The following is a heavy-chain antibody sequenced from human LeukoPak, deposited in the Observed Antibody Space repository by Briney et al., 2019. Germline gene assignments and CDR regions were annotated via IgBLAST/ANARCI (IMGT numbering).Heavy chain of an antibody. J-gene: IGHJ2*01. D-gene: IGHD2-15*01. CDR2: IYYSGST. V-gene: IGHV4-59*01. CDR3: ARAPRYCSGGSCYYYWYFDS. Sequence: SETLSLTCTVSGGSISSYYWSWIRQPPGKGLEWIGYIYYSGSTNYNPSLKSRVTISVDTSKNQFSLKLSSVTAADTAVYYCARAPRYCSGGSCYYYWYFDSWGRGTLVTASS. CDR1: GGSISSYY.